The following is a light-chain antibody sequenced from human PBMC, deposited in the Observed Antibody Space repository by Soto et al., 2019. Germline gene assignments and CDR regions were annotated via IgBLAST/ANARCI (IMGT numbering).Light chain of an antibody. J-gene: IGKJ2*01. CDR3: QQYNKWPYT. Sequence: EXXXTQSXVAXXVSPGESAALSCRASQSVGRNFAWYQQRPGQAPRVLIYGTSTRATGVPARFSGSGSGTDFTLTISSLQSEDFAVYYCQQYNKWPYTFGQGTRLEIK. CDR1: QSVGRN. V-gene: IGKV3-15*01. CDR2: GTS.